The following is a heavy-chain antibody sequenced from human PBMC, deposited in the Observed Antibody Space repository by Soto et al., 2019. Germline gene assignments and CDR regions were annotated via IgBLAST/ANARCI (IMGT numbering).Heavy chain of an antibody. J-gene: IGHJ4*02. Sequence: AGSLRLSCAASGFTFSSYGMHWVRQAPGKGLEWMAVISYDGSSKYSADSVKGRFTVSRDKTKYTLYLQMNSLRAEDMDLCYCAQEKEGYNLYYFDYWGQGTLLTVSS. D-gene: IGHD1-1*01. CDR2: ISYDGSSK. CDR1: GFTFSSYG. CDR3: AQEKEGYNLYYFDY. V-gene: IGHV3-30*03.